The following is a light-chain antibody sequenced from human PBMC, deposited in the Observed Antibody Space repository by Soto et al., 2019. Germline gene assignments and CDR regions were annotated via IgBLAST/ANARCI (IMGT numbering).Light chain of an antibody. V-gene: IGKV1-5*01. CDR2: DAS. CDR1: QTINTR. Sequence: IQMTQSPSTLSSSVGDRVTITCRATQTINTRLAWYQQKPGKAPKLLIYDASSLESGVPSRFSGSGSGTEFTLTISGLQPDDFATYYCQHYDTYRATFGLGTKVDIK. CDR3: QHYDTYRAT. J-gene: IGKJ1*01.